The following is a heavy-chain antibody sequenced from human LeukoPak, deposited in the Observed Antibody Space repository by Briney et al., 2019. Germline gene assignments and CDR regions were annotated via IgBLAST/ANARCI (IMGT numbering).Heavy chain of an antibody. CDR3: ARVDYGDPSTFDY. V-gene: IGHV1-8*01. D-gene: IGHD4-17*01. CDR2: MNPNSGNT. J-gene: IGHJ4*02. CDR1: GYTFTSYD. Sequence: ASVKVSCKASGYTFTSYDINWVRQATGQGLEWMGWMNPNSGNTGYAQKFQGRVTMTRDTSISTAYMELSRLRSDDTAVYYCARVDYGDPSTFDYWGQGTLVTVSS.